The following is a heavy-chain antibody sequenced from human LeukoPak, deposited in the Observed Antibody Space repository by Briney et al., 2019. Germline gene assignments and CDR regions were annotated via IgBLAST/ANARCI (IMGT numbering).Heavy chain of an antibody. CDR3: ARGGSGYDYVWGSYRTGYAFDI. V-gene: IGHV3-23*01. Sequence: GGSLRLSCAASGFTFSSYAMSWVRQAPGKGLEWVSAISGSGGSTYYADSVKGRFTISRDNSKNTLYLQMNSLRAEDTAVYYCARGGSGYDYVWGSYRTGYAFDIWGQGTMVTVSS. CDR1: GFTFSSYA. CDR2: ISGSGGST. D-gene: IGHD3-16*02. J-gene: IGHJ3*02.